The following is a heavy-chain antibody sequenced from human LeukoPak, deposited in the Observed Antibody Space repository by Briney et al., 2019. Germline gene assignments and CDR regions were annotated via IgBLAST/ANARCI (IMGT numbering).Heavy chain of an antibody. V-gene: IGHV3-7*01. CDR2: IKQDGSEE. J-gene: IGHJ4*02. Sequence: GGSLRLSCAASGFTFSSYWMSWVRQAPGKGLEWVANIKQDGSEEYYVDSVKGRFTISRDNAKNSLYLQMNSLRAEDTAVYYCARGAMIVVAASFVDYWGQGTLVTVSS. D-gene: IGHD3-22*01. CDR3: ARGAMIVVAASFVDY. CDR1: GFTFSSYW.